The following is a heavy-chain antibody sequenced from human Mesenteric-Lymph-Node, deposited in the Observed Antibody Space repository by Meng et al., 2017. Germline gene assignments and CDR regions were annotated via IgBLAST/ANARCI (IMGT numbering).Heavy chain of an antibody. J-gene: IGHJ4*02. V-gene: IGHV4-61*02. CDR1: GGSISSGSYY. Sequence: SETLSLTCTVSGGSISSGSYYWSWIRQPAGKGLEWIGRIYPSGSTNYNPSLKSRVTISVDTSKNQFSLKLSSVTAADTAVYYCARGGSSGPYDYWGQGTLVTVSS. D-gene: IGHD6-19*01. CDR2: IYPSGST. CDR3: ARGGSSGPYDY.